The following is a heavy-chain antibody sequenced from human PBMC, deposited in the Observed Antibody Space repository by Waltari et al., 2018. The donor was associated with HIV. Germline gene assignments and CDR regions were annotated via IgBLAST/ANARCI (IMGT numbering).Heavy chain of an antibody. CDR2: ISAASADT. CDR3: ARDLDSAGYYPLGY. J-gene: IGHJ4*02. Sequence: QVQLVESGGGLVKPGGSLTLSCAGTGFSFGDYYLNWVRQAPGKGLEWISYISAASADTNYAASVKGRFKISRDNGKNTVYLQMNDLRAEDTAVYYCARDLDSAGYYPLGYWGQGTLVTVSS. D-gene: IGHD3-22*01. CDR1: GFSFGDYY. V-gene: IGHV3-11*05.